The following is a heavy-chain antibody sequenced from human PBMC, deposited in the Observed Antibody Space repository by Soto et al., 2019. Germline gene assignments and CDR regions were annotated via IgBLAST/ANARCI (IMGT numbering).Heavy chain of an antibody. D-gene: IGHD6-6*01. J-gene: IGHJ4*02. CDR3: ARDLVAVSGGVYSSSSGGYFFDF. V-gene: IGHV3-11*01. CDR1: GFTFSDYY. CDR2: ISNSGRTL. Sequence: QVQLVESGGGLVKPGGSLRLSCASSGFTFSDYYMSWIRQAPGKGLEWVSYISNSGRTLYYADSMKGRFTISRDNAKNSLYLQMNILRSEDTAVYYCARDLVAVSGGVYSSSSGGYFFDFWGQGTLVTVSS.